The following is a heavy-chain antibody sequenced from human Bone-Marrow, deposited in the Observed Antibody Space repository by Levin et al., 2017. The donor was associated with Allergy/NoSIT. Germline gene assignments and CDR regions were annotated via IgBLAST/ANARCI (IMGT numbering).Heavy chain of an antibody. CDR2: LTWNSGTI. D-gene: IGHD3-16*01. Sequence: GGSLRLSCEASAFSFDDYAMHWVRQAPGKGLEWVSGLTWNSGTIGYADSVKGRFTISRDNAKNSLYLQMNSLRVEDTALYYCVKGALGDLGASMDVWGQGTTVTVSS. CDR3: VKGALGDLGASMDV. CDR1: AFSFDDYA. V-gene: IGHV3-9*01. J-gene: IGHJ6*02.